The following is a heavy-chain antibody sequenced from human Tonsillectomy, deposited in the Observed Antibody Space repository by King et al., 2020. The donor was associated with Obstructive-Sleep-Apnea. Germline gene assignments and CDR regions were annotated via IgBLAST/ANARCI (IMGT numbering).Heavy chain of an antibody. CDR1: GFTFSSYD. V-gene: IGHV3-30*02. J-gene: IGHJ4*02. Sequence: VQLVESGGGVVQPGGSLRLSCAASGFTFSSYDMHWVRQAPGKGLEGVGFIRYDGSYKYYADSVKGRFTISRDNSKNTLYLQMNSLRAEDTAVYYCAKQTDYWGQGTLVTVSS. CDR3: AKQTDY. CDR2: IRYDGSYK.